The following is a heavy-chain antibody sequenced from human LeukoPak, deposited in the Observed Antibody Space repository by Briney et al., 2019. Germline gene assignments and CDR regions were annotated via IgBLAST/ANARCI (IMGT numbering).Heavy chain of an antibody. CDR1: GYTFTSSG. D-gene: IGHD3-22*01. Sequence: GASVKVSCKASGYTFTSSGISWVRQAPGQGLEWMGWINGNDGKTNYTRNLQNRVTMTTDTSTNTAYLELRRLRPGDTAVYYCARGPRYSYDSSVLLFDYWGQGSLVTVSS. V-gene: IGHV1-18*01. CDR2: INGNDGKT. CDR3: ARGPRYSYDSSVLLFDY. J-gene: IGHJ4*02.